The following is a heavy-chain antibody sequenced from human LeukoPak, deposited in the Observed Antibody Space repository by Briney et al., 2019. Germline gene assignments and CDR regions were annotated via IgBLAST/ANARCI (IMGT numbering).Heavy chain of an antibody. D-gene: IGHD4-17*01. V-gene: IGHV3-49*03. CDR1: GFTVSSNE. J-gene: IGHJ4*02. CDR3: TRDDYGDSPDY. CDR2: IRSKAYGGTT. Sequence: GGSLRLSCAASGFTVSSNEMSWFRQAPGKGLEWVGFIRSKAYGGTTEYAASVKGRFTISRDDSKSIAYLQMNSLKTEDTAVYYCTRDDYGDSPDYWGQGTLVTVSS.